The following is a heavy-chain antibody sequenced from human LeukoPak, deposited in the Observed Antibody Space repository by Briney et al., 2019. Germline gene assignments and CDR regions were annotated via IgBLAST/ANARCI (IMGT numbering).Heavy chain of an antibody. CDR2: ISTYNGNT. Sequence: ASVKVSCKASGYTFTSYGISWVRQAPGRGLEWMGWISTYNGNTNYAQKLQGRVTMTTEISTSTAYMELSSLRSEDTAVYYCARGRIGLLWFGELERWGQGTLVTVSS. J-gene: IGHJ4*02. CDR3: ARGRIGLLWFGELER. V-gene: IGHV1-18*01. D-gene: IGHD3-10*01. CDR1: GYTFTSYG.